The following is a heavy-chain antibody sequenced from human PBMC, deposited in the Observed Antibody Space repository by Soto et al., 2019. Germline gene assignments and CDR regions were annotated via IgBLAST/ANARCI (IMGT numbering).Heavy chain of an antibody. J-gene: IGHJ4*02. Sequence: QVHLQESGPGLVKPAETLSLTFSVSGGSISSYYWSWMRQPPGKGLEWIDYGFYTGITKYNPYFKSRATISEDTSRNQFSLNLMSVTAADTAVYYCAKGGAAAGTTWGQGIRVNVSS. CDR1: GGSISSYY. CDR3: AKGGAAAGTT. CDR2: GFYTGIT. V-gene: IGHV4-59*01. D-gene: IGHD6-25*01.